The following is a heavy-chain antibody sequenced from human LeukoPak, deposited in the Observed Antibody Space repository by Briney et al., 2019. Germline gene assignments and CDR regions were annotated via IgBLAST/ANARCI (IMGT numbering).Heavy chain of an antibody. J-gene: IGHJ4*02. CDR2: IIPIFGTA. D-gene: IGHD3-22*01. CDR3: AKSRYTYYYDSSGSDY. CDR1: GGTFSSYA. Sequence: GASVKVSCKASGGTFSSYAISWVRQAPGQGLEWMGGIIPIFGTANYAQKFQGRVTITADESTSTAYMELSSLRSEDTAVYYCAKSRYTYYYDSSGSDYWGQGTLVTVCS. V-gene: IGHV1-69*01.